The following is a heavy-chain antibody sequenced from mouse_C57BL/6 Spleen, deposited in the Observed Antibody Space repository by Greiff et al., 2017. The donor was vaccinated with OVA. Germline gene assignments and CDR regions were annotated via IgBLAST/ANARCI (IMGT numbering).Heavy chain of an antibody. D-gene: IGHD4-1*01. Sequence: VQLKESGPGMVKPSQSLSLTCTVTGYSITSGYDWHWIRHFPGNKLEWMGYISYSGSTNYNPSLKSRISITHDTSKNHFFLKLNSVTTEDTATYYCARSNWEGDRYFDVWGTGTTVTVSS. V-gene: IGHV3-1*01. CDR1: GYSITSGYD. CDR3: ARSNWEGDRYFDV. CDR2: ISYSGST. J-gene: IGHJ1*03.